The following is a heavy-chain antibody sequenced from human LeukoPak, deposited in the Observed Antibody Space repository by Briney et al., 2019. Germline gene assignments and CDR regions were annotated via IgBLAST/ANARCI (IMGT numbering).Heavy chain of an antibody. CDR1: GGSISSSSYY. CDR2: IYYSGST. V-gene: IGHV4-39*01. Sequence: SETLSLTCTVSGGSISSSSYYWGWIRQPPGKGLEWIGSIYYSGSTYYHPPLKSRVTISVDTSKNQSSLKLSSVTAADTAVYYCARHPQQWLDLGFDYWGQGTLVTVSS. J-gene: IGHJ4*02. D-gene: IGHD6-19*01. CDR3: ARHPQQWLDLGFDY.